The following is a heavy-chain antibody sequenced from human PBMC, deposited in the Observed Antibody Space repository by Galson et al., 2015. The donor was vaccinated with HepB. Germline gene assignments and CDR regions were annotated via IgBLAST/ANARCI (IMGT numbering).Heavy chain of an antibody. D-gene: IGHD4-11*01. V-gene: IGHV1-2*02. CDR2: INPNSGGT. CDR3: ARDLGNYHNWFDP. J-gene: IGHJ5*02. CDR1: GYTFTGYY. Sequence: SVKVSCKASGYTFTGYYMHWVRQAPGQGLEWMGWINPNSGGTNYAQKFQGRVTMTRDTSISTAYMELSRLRSDDTAVYYCARDLGNYHNWFDPWGQGTLVTVSS.